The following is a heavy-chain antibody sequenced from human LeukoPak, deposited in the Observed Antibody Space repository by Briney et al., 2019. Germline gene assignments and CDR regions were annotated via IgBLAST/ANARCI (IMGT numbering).Heavy chain of an antibody. V-gene: IGHV1-69*05. CDR1: GGTFSRYA. Sequence: AASVKVSCKASGGTFSRYAISWVRQAPGQGLEWIGRIIPIFGTGKYAQKFQGRVTISTDESTSTVNMELSSLRSEDTAVYYCARDLGVVTPGTYDAFDIWGQGTMVTVSS. CDR2: IIPIFGTG. D-gene: IGHD4-23*01. CDR3: ARDLGVVTPGTYDAFDI. J-gene: IGHJ3*02.